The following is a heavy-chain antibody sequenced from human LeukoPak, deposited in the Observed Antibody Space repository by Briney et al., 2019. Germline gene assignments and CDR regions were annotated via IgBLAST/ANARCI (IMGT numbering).Heavy chain of an antibody. CDR3: ARSSGSDDAFDI. V-gene: IGHV1-69*05. CDR1: GGTFSSYA. D-gene: IGHD3-22*01. J-gene: IGHJ3*02. Sequence: SVKVSCKASGGTFSSYAISWVRQAPGQGLEWMGRINPIFGTANYAQKFQGRVTITTDESTSTAYMELSSLRSEDTAVYYCARSSGSDDAFDIWGQGTMVTVSS. CDR2: INPIFGTA.